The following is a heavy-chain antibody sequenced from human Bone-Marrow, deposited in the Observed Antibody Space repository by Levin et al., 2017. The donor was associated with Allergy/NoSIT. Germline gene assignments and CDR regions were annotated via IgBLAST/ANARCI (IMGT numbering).Heavy chain of an antibody. Sequence: GGSLRLSCAVSGFTFSSFGMHWIRQAPGKGLEWVAAISYDGRNENHADSVKGRLTISRDNSKNTLYLQMNSLRPEDTAVYYCAKGDLQLVRGAADYWGQGTLVTVSS. CDR3: AKGDLQLVRGAADY. D-gene: IGHD6-6*01. V-gene: IGHV3-30*18. J-gene: IGHJ4*02. CDR2: ISYDGRNE. CDR1: GFTFSSFG.